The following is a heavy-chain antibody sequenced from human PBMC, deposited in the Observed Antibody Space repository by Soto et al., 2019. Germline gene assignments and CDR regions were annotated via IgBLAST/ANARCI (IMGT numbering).Heavy chain of an antibody. Sequence: EVQLLESGGGLVQPGGSLRLSCAASGFTFSSYAMSRVRQAPGKGLEWVSAISGSGGSTYYADSVKGRFTISRDNSKNTLYLQMNSLRAEDTAVYYCAKVKAGYCSGGSCYPFDYWGQGTLVTVSS. D-gene: IGHD2-15*01. CDR2: ISGSGGST. CDR3: AKVKAGYCSGGSCYPFDY. J-gene: IGHJ4*02. V-gene: IGHV3-23*01. CDR1: GFTFSSYA.